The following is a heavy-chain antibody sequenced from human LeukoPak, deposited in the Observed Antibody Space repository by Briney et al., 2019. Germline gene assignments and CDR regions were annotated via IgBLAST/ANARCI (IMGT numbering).Heavy chain of an antibody. J-gene: IGHJ4*02. Sequence: GGSLRLSCAASGFTFSSYSMHWVRQAPCKGLEWVAVISYDGSNKYYADSVKGRFTISRDNSKNTLYLQMNSLRAEDTAVYYCAREGARGIAVAGPTQNFDYWGQGTLVTVSS. D-gene: IGHD6-19*01. CDR2: ISYDGSNK. CDR3: AREGARGIAVAGPTQNFDY. CDR1: GFTFSSYS. V-gene: IGHV3-30-3*01.